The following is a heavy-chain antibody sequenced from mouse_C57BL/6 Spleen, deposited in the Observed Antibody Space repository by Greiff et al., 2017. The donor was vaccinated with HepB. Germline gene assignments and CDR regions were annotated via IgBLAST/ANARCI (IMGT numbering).Heavy chain of an antibody. CDR2: IWTGGGT. V-gene: IGHV2-9-1*01. CDR3: ARNSGLDYGYPCDC. CDR1: GFSLTSYA. Sequence: QVQLKESGPGLVAPSQSLSITCTVSGFSLTSYAISWVRQPPGKGLEWLGVIWTGGGTNYNSALKSRLSISKDNSNSQVFLKMNRLQTDDTARYYCARNSGLDYGYPCDCWGQGTTLTVSS. J-gene: IGHJ2*01. D-gene: IGHD2-2*01.